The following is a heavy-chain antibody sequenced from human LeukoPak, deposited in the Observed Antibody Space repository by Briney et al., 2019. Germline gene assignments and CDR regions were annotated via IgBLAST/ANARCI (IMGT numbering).Heavy chain of an antibody. CDR2: IWYDGSNK. J-gene: IGHJ4*02. D-gene: IGHD1-26*01. Sequence: GGSLRLSCAASGFTFSNYGMHWVRQAPGKGLEWVALIWYDGSNKFYADSVKGRFTISRDNSKNTLYLQMNSLRAEDTAVYYSAVGSYLGRNFDYWGQGTLVTVSS. CDR1: GFTFSNYG. CDR3: AVGSYLGRNFDY. V-gene: IGHV3-33*01.